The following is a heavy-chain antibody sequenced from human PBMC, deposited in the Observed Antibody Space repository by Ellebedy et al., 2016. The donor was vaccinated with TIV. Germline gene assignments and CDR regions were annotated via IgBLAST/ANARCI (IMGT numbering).Heavy chain of an antibody. J-gene: IGHJ4*02. CDR1: GYPFPNYV. CDR2: ISPSNGNT. CDR3: ARDVPADAAALLDY. Sequence: AASVTVSCKASGYPFPNYVVGWVRPAPGQGLAWVGWISPSNGNTKYGQKFQGRISLTTDTSMGTAYMELRSLRSDDTGLYFCARDVPADAAALLDYWGQGTLVTVSS. D-gene: IGHD2-2*01. V-gene: IGHV1-18*04.